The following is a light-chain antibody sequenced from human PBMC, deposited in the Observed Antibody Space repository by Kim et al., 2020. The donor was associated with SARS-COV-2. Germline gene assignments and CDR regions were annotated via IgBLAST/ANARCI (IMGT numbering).Light chain of an antibody. CDR2: GAS. CDR1: QSVSSSY. CDR3: QQYGSSYT. J-gene: IGKJ2*01. V-gene: IGKV3-20*01. Sequence: SLSTGKRTTLSCRASQSVSSSYLAWYQQRPGQAPRHLIYGASSRATGIPDKFSGGGAGTDFTLTISGLEPEDFAVYYCQQYGSSYTFGRGTKLEI.